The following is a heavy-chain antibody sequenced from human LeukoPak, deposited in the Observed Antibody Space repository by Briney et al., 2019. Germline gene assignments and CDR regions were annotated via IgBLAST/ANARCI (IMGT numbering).Heavy chain of an antibody. V-gene: IGHV1-18*01. CDR3: ARGRGVVVAAATQYYFDP. CDR1: GYTFTSYG. J-gene: IGHJ5*02. D-gene: IGHD2-15*01. CDR2: ISRYNGNT. Sequence: ASVKVSCKASGYTFTSYGVSWVRQAPGQGLEWMGWISRYNGNTKYTQKFQGRVTMTTDASTSTVYMELRSLRSDDTAVYYCARGRGVVVAAATQYYFDPWGQGTLVTVSS.